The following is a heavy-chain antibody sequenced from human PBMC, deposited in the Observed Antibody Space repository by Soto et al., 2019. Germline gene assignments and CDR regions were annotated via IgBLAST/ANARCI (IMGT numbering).Heavy chain of an antibody. Sequence: GASMKVSCKASGYTFTSYYMHWVRQAPGQGLEWMGIINPSGGSTSYAQKFQGRVTMTRDTSTSTVYMELSSLRSEDTAVYYCAQSIAVAGRNFYFDYWGQGTLVTVSS. CDR2: INPSGGST. CDR1: GYTFTSYY. V-gene: IGHV1-46*01. D-gene: IGHD6-19*01. CDR3: AQSIAVAGRNFYFDY. J-gene: IGHJ4*02.